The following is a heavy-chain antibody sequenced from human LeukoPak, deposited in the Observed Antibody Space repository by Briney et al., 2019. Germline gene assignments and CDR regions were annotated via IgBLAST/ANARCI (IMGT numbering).Heavy chain of an antibody. D-gene: IGHD5-24*01. CDR1: GYTFTTHD. CDR3: ARDTSRRWLQFFSDY. J-gene: IGHJ4*02. CDR2: MNPDSGNT. V-gene: IGHV1-8*01. Sequence: ASVKVSCKASGYTFTTHDLNWVRQAPGQGLECMGWMNPDSGNTGYAQRFQGRVTMTGDSSRSTAYMELSSLTSEDTAVYYCARDTSRRWLQFFSDYWGQGTLVTVSS.